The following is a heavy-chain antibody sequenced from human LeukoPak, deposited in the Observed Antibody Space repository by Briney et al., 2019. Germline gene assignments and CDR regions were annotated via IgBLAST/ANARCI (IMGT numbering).Heavy chain of an antibody. Sequence: SETLSLTCTVSGDSITNYFWSWIPQPPGKGLEWIGYLYYSWNTKYKPSLKSRVTISVDTSTNQFSLRLRSVTAADTAVYYCARGRVAYSAYYFDYWGRGTLVTVSS. CDR2: LYYSWNT. V-gene: IGHV4-59*01. CDR1: GDSITNYF. CDR3: ARGRVAYSAYYFDY. J-gene: IGHJ4*02. D-gene: IGHD2-15*01.